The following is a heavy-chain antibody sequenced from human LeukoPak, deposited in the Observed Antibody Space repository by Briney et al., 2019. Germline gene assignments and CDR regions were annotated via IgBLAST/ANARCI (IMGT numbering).Heavy chain of an antibody. J-gene: IGHJ4*02. D-gene: IGHD5-12*01. V-gene: IGHV1-18*01. CDR1: GYPFLNYA. CDR3: ARVWEYSPRGRFDD. CDR2: ISAYNGQT. Sequence: GASVKVSCKASGYPFLNYAITWVRQAPGQGLELMGWISAYNGQTNYAQSLQGRVTMTTDTSTTTAYMELRSLRSDDTAVYYCARVWEYSPRGRFDDWGQGTRVIVSS.